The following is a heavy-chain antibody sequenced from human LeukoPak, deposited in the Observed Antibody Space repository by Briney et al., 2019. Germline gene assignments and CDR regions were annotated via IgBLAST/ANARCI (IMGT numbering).Heavy chain of an antibody. J-gene: IGHJ4*02. Sequence: SETLSLTCTVSGGSISSSSYYWGWIRQPPGKGLEWIGSTYYSGSTYYNPSLKSRVTISVDTSKNQFSLKLSSVTAADTAVYYCARDSLVWFGELLEASYFDYWGQGTLVTVSS. CDR1: GGSISSSSYY. D-gene: IGHD3-10*01. V-gene: IGHV4-39*07. CDR2: TYYSGST. CDR3: ARDSLVWFGELLEASYFDY.